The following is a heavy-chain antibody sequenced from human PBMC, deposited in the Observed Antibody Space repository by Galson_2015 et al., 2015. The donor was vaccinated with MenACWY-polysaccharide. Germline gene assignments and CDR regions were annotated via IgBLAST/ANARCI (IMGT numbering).Heavy chain of an antibody. CDR1: GFTFSSYA. CDR3: AKGFSRSDYDLLDY. V-gene: IGHV3-23*01. Sequence: SLRLSCAASGFTFSSYAMNWVRQAPGKGLEWVSVISGSGGSTYYADSVEGRFTISRDNSKNMLYLQMNRLRVEDTAIYYCAKGFSRSDYDLLDYWGQGTLVTVSS. J-gene: IGHJ4*02. D-gene: IGHD5-12*01. CDR2: ISGSGGST.